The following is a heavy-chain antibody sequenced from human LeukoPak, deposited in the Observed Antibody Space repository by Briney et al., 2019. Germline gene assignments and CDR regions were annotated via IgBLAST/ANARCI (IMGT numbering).Heavy chain of an antibody. V-gene: IGHV1-18*01. CDR1: GYSFTSFG. D-gene: IGHD5-18*01. Sequence: ASVKVSCKASGYSFTSFGISWVRQAPGQGLEWAGWISAYNGNTRSAQKFQGRVSMTTDTSTSTAYMELRSLRFDDTAVFYCVRDLRVDTSMIFFDFWGQGTLVTVSS. CDR3: VRDLRVDTSMIFFDF. CDR2: ISAYNGNT. J-gene: IGHJ4*02.